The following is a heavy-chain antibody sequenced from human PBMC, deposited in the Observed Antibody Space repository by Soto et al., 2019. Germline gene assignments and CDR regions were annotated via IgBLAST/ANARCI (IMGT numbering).Heavy chain of an antibody. CDR2: IYHSGST. J-gene: IGHJ5*02. CDR3: ARLSAAWFDP. Sequence: QVQLQESGPGLVKPSETLSLTCTVSGGSVRSGSYYWGWILPPPGKGLEWIGYIYHSGSTNYNPSLKSRVIISVDTYKNQFSLSLTSVTAADTAVYYCARLSAAWFDPWGQGTLVTVAS. D-gene: IGHD6-19*01. CDR1: GGSVRSGSYY. V-gene: IGHV4-61*01.